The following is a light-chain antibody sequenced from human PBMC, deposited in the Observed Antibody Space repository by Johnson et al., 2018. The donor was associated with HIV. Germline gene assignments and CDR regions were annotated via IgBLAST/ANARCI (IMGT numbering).Light chain of an antibody. CDR3: GAWDSSLRASV. CDR2: ENN. V-gene: IGLV1-51*02. J-gene: IGLJ1*01. CDR1: SSNIGNNY. Sequence: QSVLTQPPSVSAAPGQKVTISCSGSSSNIGNNYVSWYQQLPGTAPKLLIYENNKRPSGIPDRFSGSNSGTSATLGIPGLRTGDEADYYGGAWDSSLRASVFGTGTKVTVL.